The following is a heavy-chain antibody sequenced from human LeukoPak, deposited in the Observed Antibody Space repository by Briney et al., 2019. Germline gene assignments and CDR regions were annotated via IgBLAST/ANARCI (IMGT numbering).Heavy chain of an antibody. CDR2: ISAYNGNT. Sequence: GASVKVSCKASGGTFSSYAISWVRQAPGQGLEWMGWISAYNGNTNYVQKLQGSVTMTTDTSTSTAYMELRSLRSDDTAVYYCARDRRPYYYDSSGLNYFDYWGQGTLVTVSS. CDR1: GGTFSSYA. V-gene: IGHV1-18*01. J-gene: IGHJ4*02. CDR3: ARDRRPYYYDSSGLNYFDY. D-gene: IGHD3-22*01.